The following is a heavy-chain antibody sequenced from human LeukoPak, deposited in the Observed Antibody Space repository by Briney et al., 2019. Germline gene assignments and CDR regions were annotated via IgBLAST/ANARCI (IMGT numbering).Heavy chain of an antibody. J-gene: IGHJ6*02. D-gene: IGHD2-15*01. CDR3: ARGLGKEGYCSGGSCSYYYYGMDV. CDR1: GGTFSSYA. CDR2: IIPIFGTA. V-gene: IGHV1-69*13. Sequence: SVKVSCKASGGTFSSYAISWVRQAPGQGLEWMGGIIPIFGTANYAQKFQGRVTITADEYTSTAYMELSSLRYEDTAVYYCARGLGKEGYCSGGSCSYYYYGMDVWGQGTTVTVSS.